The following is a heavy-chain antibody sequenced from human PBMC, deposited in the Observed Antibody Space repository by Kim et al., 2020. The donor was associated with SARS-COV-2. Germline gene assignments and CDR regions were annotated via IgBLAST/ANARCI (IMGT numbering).Heavy chain of an antibody. V-gene: IGHV1-18*01. CDR1: GYTFTSSG. J-gene: IGHJ6*02. Sequence: ASVKVSCKAFGYTFTSSGISWVRQAPGQGLEWMGWISSYNGNTNYAQKVQGRVTMTTDTSTSTGYMELRSLRSDDTAVYYCARDRQERSYYYYGMDVWGQGTTVTVSS. CDR3: ARDRQERSYYYYGMDV. CDR2: ISSYNGNT.